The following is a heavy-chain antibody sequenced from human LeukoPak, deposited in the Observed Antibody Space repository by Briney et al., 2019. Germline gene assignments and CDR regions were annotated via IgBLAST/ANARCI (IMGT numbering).Heavy chain of an antibody. V-gene: IGHV4-59*01. CDR2: MYYTGST. CDR1: GGSITNYY. Sequence: SETLSLTCTVSGGSITNYYWSWIRQPPGKGLEWIGYMYYTGSTNYNPSLKSRVTISVDTSKNQSSLKLSSVTAADTAVYYCAREERNYDILTGYSKTYFFGYWGQGTLVTVSS. J-gene: IGHJ4*02. CDR3: AREERNYDILTGYSKTYFFGY. D-gene: IGHD3-9*01.